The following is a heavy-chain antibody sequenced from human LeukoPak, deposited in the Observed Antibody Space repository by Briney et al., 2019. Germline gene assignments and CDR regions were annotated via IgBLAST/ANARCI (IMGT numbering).Heavy chain of an antibody. J-gene: IGHJ4*02. CDR2: IYYSGST. CDR1: GGSISSYY. CDR3: ARHITRLRPFDY. D-gene: IGHD1-20*01. V-gene: IGHV4-39*01. Sequence: SETLSLTCTVSGGSISSYYWSRIRQPPGKGLEWIGSIYYSGSTYYNPSLKSRVTISVDTSKNQFSLKLSSVTAADTAVYYCARHITRLRPFDYWGQGTLVTVSS.